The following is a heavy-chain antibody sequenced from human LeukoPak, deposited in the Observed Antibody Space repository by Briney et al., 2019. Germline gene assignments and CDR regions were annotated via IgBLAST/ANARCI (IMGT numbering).Heavy chain of an antibody. Sequence: GGSLRLSCAASGFTFISYVMSWVRQAPGKGLEWVSSVSGTGLGTYYANSAKGRFTISRDNSNNMVYLQMTSLGAEDTALYYCASGRWLQSSGVGFWGQGTLVAVSS. CDR2: VSGTGLGT. D-gene: IGHD5-24*01. V-gene: IGHV3-23*01. CDR3: ASGRWLQSSGVGF. J-gene: IGHJ4*02. CDR1: GFTFISYV.